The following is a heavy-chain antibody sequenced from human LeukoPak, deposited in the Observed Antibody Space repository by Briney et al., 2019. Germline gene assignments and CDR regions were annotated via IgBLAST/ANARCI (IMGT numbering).Heavy chain of an antibody. J-gene: IGHJ4*02. Sequence: GGSLRLSCAASGFTFSSYAMHCVRQAPGKGLEWVAVISYDGSNKYYADSVKGRFTISRDNSKNTLYLQMNSLRAEDTAVYYCARPSPYSSSWYFGYFDDWGQGTLVTVSS. V-gene: IGHV3-30-3*01. CDR2: ISYDGSNK. CDR1: GFTFSSYA. D-gene: IGHD6-13*01. CDR3: ARPSPYSSSWYFGYFDD.